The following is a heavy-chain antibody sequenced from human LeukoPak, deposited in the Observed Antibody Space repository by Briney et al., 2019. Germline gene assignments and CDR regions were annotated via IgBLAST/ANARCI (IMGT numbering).Heavy chain of an antibody. J-gene: IGHJ4*02. CDR2: ISGSGGST. D-gene: IGHD3-10*01. Sequence: PGGSLRLSCAASGFTFSNYALSWVRQAPGKGLEWVSTISGSGGSTYYADSVKGRFTISRDKTKNTLYLQMNSLRAEDTAVYYCAKEGEYLYYSRRWSPQNYFDHWGQGTLVTVSS. CDR1: GFTFSNYA. V-gene: IGHV3-23*01. CDR3: AKEGEYLYYSRRWSPQNYFDH.